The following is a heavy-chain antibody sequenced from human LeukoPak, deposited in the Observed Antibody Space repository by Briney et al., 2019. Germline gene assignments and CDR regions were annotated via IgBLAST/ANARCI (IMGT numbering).Heavy chain of an antibody. D-gene: IGHD1-1*01. CDR3: ARDRTGTTFGRGSNWFDP. V-gene: IGHV4-4*02. CDR2: IYHSGST. CDR1: GGSISSSNW. Sequence: SETLSLTCAVSGGSISSSNWWSWVRQPPGKGLEWIGEIYHSGSTNYNPSLKSRVTISVDKSKNQFSLKLSSVTAADTAVYYCARDRTGTTFGRGSNWFDPWGQGTLVTVSS. J-gene: IGHJ5*02.